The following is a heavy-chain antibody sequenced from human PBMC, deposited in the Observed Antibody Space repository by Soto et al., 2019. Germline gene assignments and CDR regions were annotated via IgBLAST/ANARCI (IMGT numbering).Heavy chain of an antibody. J-gene: IGHJ6*02. CDR3: AKDSDQLLFDYYYYGMDV. CDR2: VSYDGSFK. Sequence: SLRLSCEASGFTFSKFGINWVRQAPGKGLEWVAVVSYDGSFKYYADSVKGRFTISRDNSKNTLYLQMNSLRPEDTALYYCAKDSDQLLFDYYYYGMDVWGQGTTVTVSS. V-gene: IGHV3-30*18. CDR1: GFTFSKFG. D-gene: IGHD2-2*01.